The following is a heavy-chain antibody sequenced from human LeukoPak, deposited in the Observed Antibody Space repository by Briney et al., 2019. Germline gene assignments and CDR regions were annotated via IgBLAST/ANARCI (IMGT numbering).Heavy chain of an antibody. D-gene: IGHD2-8*01. J-gene: IGHJ6*02. Sequence: ASVKVSCKASGYTFTGYYMHWVRQAPGQGLEWMGGIIPIFGTANYAQKFQGRVTITADESTSTAYMELSSLRSEDTAVYYCARDLGYCTNGVCSGEDYYGMDVWGQGTTVTVSS. CDR3: ARDLGYCTNGVCSGEDYYGMDV. CDR1: GYTFTGYY. CDR2: IIPIFGTA. V-gene: IGHV1-69*13.